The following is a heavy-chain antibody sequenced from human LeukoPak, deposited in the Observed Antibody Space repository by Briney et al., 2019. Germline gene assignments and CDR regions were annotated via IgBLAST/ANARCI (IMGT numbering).Heavy chain of an antibody. CDR3: AKDLRHAFDI. CDR2: IDSSGGYM. Sequence: GGSLRLSCEASGFTFNTYSMNWARQAPGKGLEWVSSIDSSGGYMFYADSVKGRFIISRDNAKDSLYLQMNSLRPADTAVYYCAKDLRHAFDIWGQGTMVTVSS. J-gene: IGHJ3*02. CDR1: GFTFNTYS. V-gene: IGHV3-21*06.